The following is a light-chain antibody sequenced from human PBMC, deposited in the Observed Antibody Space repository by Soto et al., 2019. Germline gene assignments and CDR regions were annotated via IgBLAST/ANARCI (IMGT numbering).Light chain of an antibody. CDR2: DAS. CDR3: QQRNRWPWT. Sequence: EILVTQFPATLSVSPWERASLSCRTNQTIDKYLAWYQQKLGQPPRLLVFDASTRASGIPARFSGTGSGRDFTLTITGLEPEDFAVYYCQQRNRWPWTFGQGTKVEVK. CDR1: QTIDKY. J-gene: IGKJ1*01. V-gene: IGKV3-11*02.